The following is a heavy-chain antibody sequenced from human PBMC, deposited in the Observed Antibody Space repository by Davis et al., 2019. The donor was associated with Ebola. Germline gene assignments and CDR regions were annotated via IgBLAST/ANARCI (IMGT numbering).Heavy chain of an antibody. CDR1: GGTFSSYA. Sequence: ASVKVSCKASGGTFSSYAISWVRQAPGQGLEWMGWISAYNGNTNYAQKLQGRVTMTTDTSTSTAYMELRSLRSDDTAVYYCARGAVAGPPGGHYYYGMDVWGQGTTVTVSS. J-gene: IGHJ6*02. V-gene: IGHV1-18*01. CDR2: ISAYNGNT. D-gene: IGHD6-19*01. CDR3: ARGAVAGPPGGHYYYGMDV.